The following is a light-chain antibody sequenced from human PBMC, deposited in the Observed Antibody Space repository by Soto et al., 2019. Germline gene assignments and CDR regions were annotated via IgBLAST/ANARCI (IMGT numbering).Light chain of an antibody. CDR2: DVS. J-gene: IGLJ1*01. V-gene: IGLV2-14*03. CDR1: SSDVGGYKY. CDR3: NSYTSSSTHNYV. Sequence: QSALTRPASVSGSPGQSITISCTGTSSDVGGYKYVSWYQQHPGKAPKLMIYDVSNRPSGVSNRFSGSKSGNTASLTISGLQAEDEADYYCNSYTSSSTHNYVFGTGTKLTVL.